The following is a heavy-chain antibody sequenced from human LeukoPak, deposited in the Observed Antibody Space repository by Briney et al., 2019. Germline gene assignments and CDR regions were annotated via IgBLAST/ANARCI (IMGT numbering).Heavy chain of an antibody. V-gene: IGHV4-59*01. CDR3: ARGGYGDYVWGSYRHFDY. J-gene: IGHJ4*02. Sequence: SETLSLTCTVSGGSISSYNWSWIRQPPGKGLEWIGYIYYSGSTNYNPSLKSRVTISVDTSKNQFSLKLSSVTAADTAVYYCARGGYGDYVWGSYRHFDYWGQGTLVTVSS. D-gene: IGHD3-16*02. CDR1: GGSISSYN. CDR2: IYYSGST.